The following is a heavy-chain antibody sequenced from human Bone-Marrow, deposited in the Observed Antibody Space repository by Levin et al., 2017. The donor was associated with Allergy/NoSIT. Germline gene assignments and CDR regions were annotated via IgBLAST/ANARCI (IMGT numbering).Heavy chain of an antibody. D-gene: IGHD2-8*02. CDR2: INSDGSNT. CDR3: ARDWRVAPTGVTFHYGMDV. CDR1: GFIFNNYW. Sequence: PGGSLRLSCEASGFIFNNYWIQWVRQVPGKGLVWVSGINSDGSNTNYADSVKDRFSISRDNGKNTVYLQMNSLRADDTAVYYCARDWRVAPTGVTFHYGMDVWGQGTTVTVS. V-gene: IGHV3-74*01. J-gene: IGHJ6*02.